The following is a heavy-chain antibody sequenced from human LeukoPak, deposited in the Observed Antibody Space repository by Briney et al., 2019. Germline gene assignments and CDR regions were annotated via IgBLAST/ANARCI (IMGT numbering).Heavy chain of an antibody. D-gene: IGHD5-18*01. J-gene: IGHJ4*02. CDR1: GGTFSSYA. V-gene: IGHV1-69*13. Sequence: ASVKVSCKASGGTFSSYAISWVRQAPGQGLEWMGGIIPIFGTANYAQKFQGRVTITADESTSTAYMELSSLRSEDTAVYYCARRWDTAMAHFDYWGQGTLVTVSS. CDR3: ARRWDTAMAHFDY. CDR2: IIPIFGTA.